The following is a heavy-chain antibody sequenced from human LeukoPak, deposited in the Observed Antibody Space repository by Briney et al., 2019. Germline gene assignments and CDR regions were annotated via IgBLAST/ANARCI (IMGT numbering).Heavy chain of an antibody. Sequence: GGSLRLSCAASGFTFSAYSMNWVRQAPGKGLEWVPYISSDSLTIYYANSVKGRFTISRDNAKNSLYLQMNSLRAEDTAVYYCARTPSVSAGHWFDPWGQGTLVTVSS. J-gene: IGHJ5*02. V-gene: IGHV3-48*01. CDR1: GFTFSAYS. D-gene: IGHD2-15*01. CDR3: ARTPSVSAGHWFDP. CDR2: ISSDSLTI.